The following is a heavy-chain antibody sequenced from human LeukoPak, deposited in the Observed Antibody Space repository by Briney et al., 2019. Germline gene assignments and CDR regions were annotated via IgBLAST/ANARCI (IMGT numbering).Heavy chain of an antibody. Sequence: PGGSLSLSCAASGFTVSSNYMSWVRQAPGKGLEWVSVIYSGGSTYYADSVKGRFTISRDNSKNTLYLQMNSLRAEDTAVYYCARGGSSPNYGSGSSYYFDYWGQGTLVTVSS. CDR1: GFTVSSNY. CDR2: IYSGGST. D-gene: IGHD3-10*01. V-gene: IGHV3-66*01. CDR3: ARGGSSPNYGSGSSYYFDY. J-gene: IGHJ4*02.